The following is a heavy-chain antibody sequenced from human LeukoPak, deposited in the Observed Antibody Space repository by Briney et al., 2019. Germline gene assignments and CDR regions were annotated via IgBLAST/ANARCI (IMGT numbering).Heavy chain of an antibody. Sequence: PSETLSLTCTVSGGSISSYYWSWIRQPPGKGLEWIGYIYYSGSTNYNPSLKSRVTISVDTSKNQFSLKLTPVTAADTAVYYCARRYSPKSFFDNWGHGTLVTVSS. J-gene: IGHJ4*01. CDR2: IYYSGST. V-gene: IGHV4-59*01. D-gene: IGHD2-15*01. CDR3: ARRYSPKSFFDN. CDR1: GGSISSYY.